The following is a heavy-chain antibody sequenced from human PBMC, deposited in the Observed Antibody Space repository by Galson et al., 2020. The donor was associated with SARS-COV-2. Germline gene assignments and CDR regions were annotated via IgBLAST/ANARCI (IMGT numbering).Heavy chain of an antibody. Sequence: GGSLRLSCAASGFTFSSYWMHWVRQAPGKGLVWVSRINSDGSSTSYADSVKGRFTISRDNAKNTLYPQMNSLRAEDTAVYYCAREGIVVVPSFDIWGQGTMVTVSS. J-gene: IGHJ3*02. CDR2: INSDGSST. V-gene: IGHV3-74*01. CDR3: AREGIVVVPSFDI. D-gene: IGHD2-2*01. CDR1: GFTFSSYW.